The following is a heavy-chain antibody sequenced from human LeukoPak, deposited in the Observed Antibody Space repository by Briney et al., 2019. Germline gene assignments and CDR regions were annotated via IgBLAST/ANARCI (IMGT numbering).Heavy chain of an antibody. Sequence: PSETLSLTCTVSGDSINSYYWNWIRKPPGKGLEWLGYIYYSGRTDFNPSLKSRVTISVDTSKHQFSMKLKSVTAADTAVYFCARGRLLPNAFDIWGQGTMVTVFS. D-gene: IGHD2-21*01. J-gene: IGHJ3*02. CDR2: IYYSGRT. V-gene: IGHV4-59*01. CDR1: GDSINSYY. CDR3: ARGRLLPNAFDI.